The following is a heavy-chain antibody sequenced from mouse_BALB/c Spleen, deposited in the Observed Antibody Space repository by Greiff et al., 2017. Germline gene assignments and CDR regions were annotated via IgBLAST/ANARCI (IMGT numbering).Heavy chain of an antibody. CDR1: GYAFTNYL. J-gene: IGHJ4*01. CDR3: ARERELLRPNYAMDY. V-gene: IGHV1-54*01. D-gene: IGHD1-2*01. CDR2: INPGSGGT. Sequence: QVQLQQSGAELVRPGTSVKVSCKASGYAFTNYLIEWVKQRPGQGLEWIGVINPGSGGTNYNGKFKGKATLTADKSSSTAYMQLSSLTSVDSAVYFCARERELLRPNYAMDYWGQGTSVTVSS.